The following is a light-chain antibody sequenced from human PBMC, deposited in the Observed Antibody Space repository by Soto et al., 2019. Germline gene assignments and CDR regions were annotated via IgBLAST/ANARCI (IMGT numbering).Light chain of an antibody. J-gene: IGKJ1*01. Sequence: EIVMTQSPATLSVSPGEXATLSCRASQSVSSNLAWYQQKPGQAPRLLIYDASKRATGIPARFSGSGSGTEFTLTISSLEPEDFAVYYCQQYGSSLTWTFGQGTKV. CDR3: QQYGSSLTWT. CDR2: DAS. V-gene: IGKV3D-15*01. CDR1: QSVSSN.